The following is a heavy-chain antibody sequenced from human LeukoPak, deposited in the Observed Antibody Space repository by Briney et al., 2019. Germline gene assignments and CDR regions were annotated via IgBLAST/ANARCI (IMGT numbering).Heavy chain of an antibody. V-gene: IGHV1-58*02. CDR3: AAGLEAATNMLDYYYYGMDV. J-gene: IGHJ6*02. D-gene: IGHD5-24*01. Sequence: SVKVSCKASGFTFSSSAMQWVRQARGQRLEWIGWIVVGSGNTNYAQKFQERVTTTRDMSTSTAYMELSSLRSEDTAVYYCAAGLEAATNMLDYYYYGMDVWGQGTTVTVSS. CDR1: GFTFSSSA. CDR2: IVVGSGNT.